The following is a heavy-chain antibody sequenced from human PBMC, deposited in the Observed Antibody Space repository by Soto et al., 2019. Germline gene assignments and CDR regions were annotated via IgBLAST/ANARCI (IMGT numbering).Heavy chain of an antibody. Sequence: QVQLVQSGAEVKKPGASVKVSCKASGYTFTNYGINWVRQAPGQGLEWMGWISGNNGNTNYAQNLQGRVTMTTDTSTNPAYMEVRSLRPDDTSVYYGTSAARGFSASYCIDLGPGTVVTFPS. CDR2: ISGNNGNT. CDR3: TSAARGFSASYCID. D-gene: IGHD1-26*01. CDR1: GYTFTNYG. J-gene: IGHJ4*02. V-gene: IGHV1-18*01.